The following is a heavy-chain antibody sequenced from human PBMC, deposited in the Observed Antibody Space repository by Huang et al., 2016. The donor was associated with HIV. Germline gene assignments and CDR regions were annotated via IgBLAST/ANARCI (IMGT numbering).Heavy chain of an antibody. D-gene: IGHD3-22*01. CDR3: ARVESRRYYDSSGYYY. CDR2: IIPIFGTA. V-gene: IGHV1-69*01. Sequence: QVQLVQSGAEVKKPGSSVKVSCKASGGTFSSYAISWVRQAPGQGLEWMGGIIPIFGTANYAQKCQGRVTITADESTSTAYMELSSLRSEDTAVYYCARVESRRYYDSSGYYYWGQGTLVTVSS. CDR1: GGTFSSYA. J-gene: IGHJ4*02.